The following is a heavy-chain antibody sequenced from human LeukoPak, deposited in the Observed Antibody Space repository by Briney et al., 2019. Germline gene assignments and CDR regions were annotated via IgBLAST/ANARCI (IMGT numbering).Heavy chain of an antibody. CDR2: FDPEDGET. J-gene: IGHJ5*02. V-gene: IGHV1-24*01. D-gene: IGHD3-10*01. CDR3: ATYHLITMVRGVLDP. Sequence: ASVKVSCKVSGYTLTELSMHWVRQAPGKGLEWMGGFDPEDGETIYAQKFQGRVTMTEDTSTDTAYMELSSLRSEDTAVYYCATYHLITMVRGVLDPWGQGTLVTVSS. CDR1: GYTLTELS.